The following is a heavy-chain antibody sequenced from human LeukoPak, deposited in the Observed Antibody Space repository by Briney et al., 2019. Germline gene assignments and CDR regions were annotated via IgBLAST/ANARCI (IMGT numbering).Heavy chain of an antibody. CDR3: ARPDYEGAFDI. D-gene: IGHD4-17*01. V-gene: IGHV3-30*03. J-gene: IGHJ3*02. CDR2: ISYDGSNK. Sequence: GGSLRLTCAAFGFIVRSNHINWVRQAPGKGLEWVAVISYDGSNKYYADSVKGRFTISRDNSKNTLYLQMNSLRAEDTAVYYCARPDYEGAFDIWGQGTMVTVSS. CDR1: GFIVRSNH.